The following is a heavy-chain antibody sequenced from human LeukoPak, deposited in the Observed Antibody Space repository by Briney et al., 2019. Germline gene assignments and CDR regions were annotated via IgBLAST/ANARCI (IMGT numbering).Heavy chain of an antibody. CDR1: GYSLSSGYY. V-gene: IGHV4-38-2*02. Sequence: PSETLSLTCTVSGYSLSSGYYWGWIRQPPGKGLEWIGSIYHSGSTYYNPSLKRRGTISVDTSKNQFSLKLSPVTAADTAVYYCARYGGTYYFDYWGQGTLVTVSS. D-gene: IGHD4-23*01. CDR3: ARYGGTYYFDY. CDR2: IYHSGST. J-gene: IGHJ4*02.